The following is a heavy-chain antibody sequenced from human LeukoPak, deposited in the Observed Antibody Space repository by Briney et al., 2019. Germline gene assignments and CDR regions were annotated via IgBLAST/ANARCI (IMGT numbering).Heavy chain of an antibody. V-gene: IGHV1-18*01. CDR1: GYTFTSYG. Sequence: ASVKVSCKASGYTFTSYGISWVRQAPGQGLEWMGWISAYNGNTNYAQKLQGRVTMTTDTSTSTAYMELRSLRSDDTAVYYCARVVVPYYAGGVFDIWGQGTMVTVSS. CDR3: ARVVVPYYAGGVFDI. D-gene: IGHD3-16*01. CDR2: ISAYNGNT. J-gene: IGHJ3*02.